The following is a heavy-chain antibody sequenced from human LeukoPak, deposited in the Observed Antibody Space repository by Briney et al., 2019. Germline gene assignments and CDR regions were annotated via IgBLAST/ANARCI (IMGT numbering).Heavy chain of an antibody. Sequence: GGSLRLSCAASGFAVSSNHMNWVRQAPGKGLEWVSVIYSGGSTYYADSVKGRFTISRDNSKNTLYLQMNSLRAEDTAVYYCARESDSFDYWGQGTLVTVSS. CDR1: GFAVSSNH. CDR2: IYSGGST. V-gene: IGHV3-53*01. J-gene: IGHJ4*02. CDR3: ARESDSFDY.